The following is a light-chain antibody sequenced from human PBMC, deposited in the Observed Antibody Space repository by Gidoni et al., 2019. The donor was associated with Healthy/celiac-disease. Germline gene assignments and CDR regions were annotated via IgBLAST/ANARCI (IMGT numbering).Light chain of an antibody. V-gene: IGKV1-8*01. CDR2: AAS. CDR3: QQYYSYPIT. Sequence: AIRMTQSPSSFPASTGDRVTITCRASQGISSYLAWYQQKPGNAPKLLIYAASTLQSGVPSRFSGSGSGTDFTLTISCLQSEDFATYYCQQYYSYPITFGQGTRLEIK. CDR1: QGISSY. J-gene: IGKJ5*01.